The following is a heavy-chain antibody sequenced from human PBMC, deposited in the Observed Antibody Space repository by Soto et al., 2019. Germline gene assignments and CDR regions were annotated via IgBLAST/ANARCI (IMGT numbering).Heavy chain of an antibody. V-gene: IGHV5-10-1*01. CDR1: GYSFTSYW. Sequence: PGESLKISCKGSGYSFTSYWIGWVRQMPGKGLEWMGRIDPSDSYTNYSPSFQGHVTISADKSISTAYLQWSSLKASDTAMYYCARHTRDYDILTGPNSFDAFDIWGQGTMVTVSS. D-gene: IGHD3-9*01. CDR3: ARHTRDYDILTGPNSFDAFDI. CDR2: IDPSDSYT. J-gene: IGHJ3*02.